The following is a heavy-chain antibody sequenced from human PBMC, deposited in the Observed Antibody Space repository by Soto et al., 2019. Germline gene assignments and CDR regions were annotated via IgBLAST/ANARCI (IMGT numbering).Heavy chain of an antibody. V-gene: IGHV3-30*18. D-gene: IGHD5-12*01. CDR3: AKDGWLQSEEFDY. Sequence: GGSLRLSCAASGFTFSSYVMHWVRQSPGKGLEWVAVISYDGSNKYYADSVKGRFTISRDNSKNTLYLQMNSLRAEDTAVYYCAKDGWLQSEEFDYWGQGTLVTVSS. J-gene: IGHJ4*02. CDR2: ISYDGSNK. CDR1: GFTFSSYV.